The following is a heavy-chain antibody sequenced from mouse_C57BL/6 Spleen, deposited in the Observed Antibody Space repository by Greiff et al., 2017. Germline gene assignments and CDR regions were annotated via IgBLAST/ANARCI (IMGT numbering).Heavy chain of an antibody. CDR2: INPYNGGT. CDR3: ARWADGYYDY. D-gene: IGHD2-3*01. V-gene: IGHV1-19*01. Sequence: EVQLQQSGPVLVKPGASVKMSCKASGYTFTDYYMNWVKQSHGKSLEWIGVINPYNGGTSYNQKFKGKATLTVDKSSSTAYMELNSLTSEDSAVYYCARWADGYYDYWGQGTTLTVSS. J-gene: IGHJ2*01. CDR1: GYTFTDYY.